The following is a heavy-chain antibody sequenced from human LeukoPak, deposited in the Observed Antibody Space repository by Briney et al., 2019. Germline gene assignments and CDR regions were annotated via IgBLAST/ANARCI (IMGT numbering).Heavy chain of an antibody. CDR3: ASAGLLFTDYYFDY. D-gene: IGHD2-21*02. CDR2: ISGSGGST. CDR1: GFTFSSYA. J-gene: IGHJ4*02. Sequence: GGSLRLSCAASGFTFSSYAMSWVRQAPGKGLEWVSAISGSGGSTYYADSVKGRFTISRDNSKNTLYLQMNSLRAEDTAVYYCASAGLLFTDYYFDYWGQGTLVTVSS. V-gene: IGHV3-23*01.